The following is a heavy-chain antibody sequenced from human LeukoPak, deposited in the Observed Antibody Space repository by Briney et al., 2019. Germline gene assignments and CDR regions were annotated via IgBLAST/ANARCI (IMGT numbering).Heavy chain of an antibody. Sequence: SQTLSLTCAISRDSLSSNSAAWNWIRQSPSRGLEWLGRTYYRSKWYYDYAVSVKSRITISPDTSKNQLSLQLNSVTPEDTAVYYCARDWDYGGKGDRFDSWGQGTLVTVSS. J-gene: IGHJ5*01. CDR3: ARDWDYGGKGDRFDS. V-gene: IGHV6-1*01. CDR2: TYYRSKWYY. D-gene: IGHD4-23*01. CDR1: RDSLSSNSAA.